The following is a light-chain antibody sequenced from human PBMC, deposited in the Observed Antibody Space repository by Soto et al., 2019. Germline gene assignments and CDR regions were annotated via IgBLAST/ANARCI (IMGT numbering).Light chain of an antibody. V-gene: IGKV3-20*01. CDR2: GAS. Sequence: EIVLTQSPGTLSLSPGERATLSCRASQSVRRNFLAWFQQKPGQAPRLLIYGASNRATGIAGRFSGSGSGTDFTLSINRLEPEDFAVYYCQQYGDSPRTFGQGTKLEVK. CDR3: QQYGDSPRT. CDR1: QSVRRNF. J-gene: IGKJ2*01.